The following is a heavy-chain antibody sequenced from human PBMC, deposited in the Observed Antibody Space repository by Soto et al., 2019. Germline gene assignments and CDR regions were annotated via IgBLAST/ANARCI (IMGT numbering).Heavy chain of an antibody. V-gene: IGHV4-59*01. J-gene: IGHJ6*02. Sequence: SETLSLTCSVSRVSIVYYYWNWIRKPPGKGLEWLGHIYYTGITAYNPSLNSRITISVDTSKNQISLNLGSVTAADTAVYYCASLPARHYYHGVDVWGPGTAVTVSS. CDR2: IYYTGIT. D-gene: IGHD2-2*01. CDR3: ASLPARHYYHGVDV. CDR1: RVSIVYYY.